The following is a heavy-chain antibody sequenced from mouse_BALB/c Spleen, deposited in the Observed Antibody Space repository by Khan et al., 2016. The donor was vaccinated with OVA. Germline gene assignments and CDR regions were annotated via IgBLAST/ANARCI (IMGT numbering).Heavy chain of an antibody. CDR1: GDSITSGY. CDR3: ARSTYRYAFAY. Sequence: EVQLQESGPSLVKPSQTLSLTCSVTGDSITSGYWTWIRKFPGNKLEYMGYMTYSGDTYYNPSLKSRISITRHTSKNQYYLQLNSVTTEDTDTYSCARSTYRYAFAYWGQGTLVTVTA. V-gene: IGHV3-8*02. J-gene: IGHJ3*01. CDR2: MTYSGDT. D-gene: IGHD2-14*01.